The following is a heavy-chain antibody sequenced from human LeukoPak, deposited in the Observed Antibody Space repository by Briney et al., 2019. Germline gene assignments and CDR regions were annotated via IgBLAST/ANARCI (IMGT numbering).Heavy chain of an antibody. CDR1: GYTFTDYY. Sequence: ASVKVSCKASGYTFTDYYIHWVRQAPGQGLEWVGLMKPNSIDRRYAQKLQGRFTITRDTSINTTYMELTSLKSEDTAVYYCARVRYDSSGFQDHWGQGTLVTVSS. D-gene: IGHD3-22*01. CDR2: MKPNSIDR. J-gene: IGHJ4*02. V-gene: IGHV1-2*02. CDR3: ARVRYDSSGFQDH.